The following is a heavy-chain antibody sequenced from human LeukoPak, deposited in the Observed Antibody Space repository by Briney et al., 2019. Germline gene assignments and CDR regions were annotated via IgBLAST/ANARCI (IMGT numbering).Heavy chain of an antibody. D-gene: IGHD4-17*01. V-gene: IGHV1-2*02. Sequence: GASVKVSCKASGGTFSSYAISWVRQAPGQGLEWMGWITPNSGGTNFAQKFQGRITMTRDTSISTAYMELSRLRSDDTAVYYCARGGGSVKGDAFDIWGQGTMVSVSS. J-gene: IGHJ3*02. CDR2: ITPNSGGT. CDR3: ARGGGSVKGDAFDI. CDR1: GGTFSSYA.